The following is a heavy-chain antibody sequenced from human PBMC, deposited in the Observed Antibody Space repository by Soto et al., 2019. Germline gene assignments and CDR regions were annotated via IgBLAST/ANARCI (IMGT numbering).Heavy chain of an antibody. CDR1: GYTFTTFG. Sequence: QVLLVQSGAEVQKPGASVRVSCKASGYTFTTFGISWVQQAPGQGLEWMGWIHASSGNTIYAQKFQGRVKLTTDTSTSTAYMELRSLRSDDTAVYFCTRDPTGGADWFDPWGQGTLVTVSS. V-gene: IGHV1-18*01. J-gene: IGHJ5*02. CDR3: TRDPTGGADWFDP. D-gene: IGHD3-16*01. CDR2: IHASSGNT.